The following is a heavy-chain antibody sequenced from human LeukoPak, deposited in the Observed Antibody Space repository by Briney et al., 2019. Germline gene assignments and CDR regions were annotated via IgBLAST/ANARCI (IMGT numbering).Heavy chain of an antibody. CDR3: AKDPTHYRVWDYYETIGLSY. D-gene: IGHD3-22*01. Sequence: GGSLRLSCTASGFTFSSYGMHWVRQAPGKGLEWVAFIRYDGSNKYYADSVKGRFTISRDNSKNTLNLQMNSLRAEDTAVYYCAKDPTHYRVWDYYETIGLSYWGQGTLVTVSS. J-gene: IGHJ4*02. CDR1: GFTFSSYG. CDR2: IRYDGSNK. V-gene: IGHV3-30*02.